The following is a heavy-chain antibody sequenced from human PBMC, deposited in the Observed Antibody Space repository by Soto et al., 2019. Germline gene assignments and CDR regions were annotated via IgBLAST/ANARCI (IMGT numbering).Heavy chain of an antibody. CDR3: AGGLPGIAVAGFDY. D-gene: IGHD6-19*01. V-gene: IGHV1-3*01. Sequence: ASVKVSCKASGYTFTSYAMHWVRQAPGQRPEWMGWINAGNGNTKYSQKFQGRVTITRDTSASTGYMDLSSLRSEDTAVYYCAGGLPGIAVAGFDYWGQGTLVTVSS. CDR2: INAGNGNT. CDR1: GYTFTSYA. J-gene: IGHJ4*02.